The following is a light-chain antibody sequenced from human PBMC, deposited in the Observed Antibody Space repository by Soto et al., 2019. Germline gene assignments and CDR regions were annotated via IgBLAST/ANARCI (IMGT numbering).Light chain of an antibody. CDR1: QGISSY. Sequence: DIPMTQSPSSLSASVGDRVTVTCRASQGISSYLAWYQQKPGKVPKLLIYAASTLQPGVPSRFSGSGSGTDFTLTISSLQPEYVASYYSQKDDSAPSITFGGGTKVEIK. V-gene: IGKV1-27*01. J-gene: IGKJ4*01. CDR3: QKDDSAPSIT. CDR2: AAS.